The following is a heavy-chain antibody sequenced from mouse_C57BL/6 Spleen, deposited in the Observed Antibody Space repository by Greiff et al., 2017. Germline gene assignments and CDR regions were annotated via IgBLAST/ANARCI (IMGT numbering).Heavy chain of an antibody. CDR3: SRYRSSYYYFDY. J-gene: IGHJ2*01. Sequence: EVMLVESGGGLVQPGGSLSLSCAASGFTFTDYYMSWVRQPPGKALEWLGFIRNKANGYTTEYSASVMGPFTISRANSPSILSLPMNTLRAEDSATFYCSRYRSSYYYFDYWGQGTTLTVSS. CDR2: IRNKANGYTT. V-gene: IGHV7-3*01. CDR1: GFTFTDYY. D-gene: IGHD2-10*01.